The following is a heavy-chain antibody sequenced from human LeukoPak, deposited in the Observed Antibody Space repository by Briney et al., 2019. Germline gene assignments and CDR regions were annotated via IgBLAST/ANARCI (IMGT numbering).Heavy chain of an antibody. D-gene: IGHD6-19*01. Sequence: GGSLRLSCAASGFTFSSYSMNWVRQAPGKGLEWVSYISSTSRYIYYADSVKGRFTISRDNAKNSLYLQMNSLRAEDTAVYYCARAKARWYSSGPDYDPFDIWGQGTMVTVSS. J-gene: IGHJ3*02. V-gene: IGHV3-21*01. CDR2: ISSTSRYI. CDR1: GFTFSSYS. CDR3: ARAKARWYSSGPDYDPFDI.